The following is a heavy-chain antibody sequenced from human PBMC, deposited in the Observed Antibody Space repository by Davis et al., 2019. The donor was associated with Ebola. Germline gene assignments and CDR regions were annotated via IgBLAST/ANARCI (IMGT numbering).Heavy chain of an antibody. CDR3: ASPGYCSSTSCTQVWFDP. Sequence: SETLSLTCTVSGGSVSSGSYYWSWIRQPPGKGLEWIGYIYYSGSTNYNPSLKSRVTISVDTSKNQFSLKLTSMTAADTAVYYCASPGYCSSTSCTQVWFDPWGQGTLVTVSS. J-gene: IGHJ5*02. D-gene: IGHD2-2*01. V-gene: IGHV4-61*01. CDR2: IYYSGST. CDR1: GGSVSSGSYY.